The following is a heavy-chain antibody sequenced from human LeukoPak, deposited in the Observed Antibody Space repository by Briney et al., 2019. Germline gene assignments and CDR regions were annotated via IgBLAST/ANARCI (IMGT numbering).Heavy chain of an antibody. CDR2: ISTYNGDT. CDR3: ARDPSNTSGRYIYFDY. D-gene: IGHD6-19*01. J-gene: IGHJ4*02. V-gene: IGHV1-18*01. CDR1: GYSFKTYA. Sequence: ASVKVSCKTSGYSFKTYAVSWVRQAPGQELEWMGWISTYNGDTKYSQNFQGRVTLTTDTSTSTAYMELRSLRSDDTAVYYCARDPSNTSGRYIYFDYWGQGSLVTVSS.